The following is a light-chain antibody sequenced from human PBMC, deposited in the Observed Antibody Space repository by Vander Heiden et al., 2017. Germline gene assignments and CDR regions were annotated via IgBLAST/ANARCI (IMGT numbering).Light chain of an antibody. J-gene: IGKJ5*01. CDR1: QSISSW. Sequence: DIQMTQSPSTLSASVGDRVTITCRASQSISSWLAWYQQKPGKAPKLLIYKASSLESGVPARVGGSGSGTEFTLTISSLQPDDFATYYCQQYNSYRTFGQGTRLEIK. CDR3: QQYNSYRT. CDR2: KAS. V-gene: IGKV1-5*03.